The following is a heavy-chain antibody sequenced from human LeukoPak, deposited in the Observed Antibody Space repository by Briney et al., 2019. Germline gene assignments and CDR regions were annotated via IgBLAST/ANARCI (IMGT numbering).Heavy chain of an antibody. J-gene: IGHJ4*02. CDR1: GFTLSSYW. CDR3: ARGSSSGWPDYFDY. CDR2: INAEGKDT. Sequence: GGSLRLSCVASGFTLSSYWMHWVRQAPGKGLLWVSRINAEGKDTPYVDSVKGRFSISRDNAKNTLYLQMNSLRAEDTAVYYCARGSSSGWPDYFDYWGQGVLVTVSS. V-gene: IGHV3-74*01. D-gene: IGHD6-19*01.